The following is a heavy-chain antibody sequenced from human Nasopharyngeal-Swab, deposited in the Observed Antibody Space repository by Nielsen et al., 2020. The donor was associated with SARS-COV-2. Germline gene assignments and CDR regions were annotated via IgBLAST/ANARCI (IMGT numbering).Heavy chain of an antibody. J-gene: IGHJ6*02. CDR3: ARLSSGWYGGNYYGMDV. CDR2: ISAYNGNT. V-gene: IGHV1-18*01. Sequence: ASVKVSCKASGYTFTSYGISWVRQAPGQGLEWMGWISAYNGNTNYAQKLQGRVTMTTDTSTSTAHMELRSLRSDDTAVYYCARLSSGWYGGNYYGMDVWGQGTTVTVSS. D-gene: IGHD6-19*01. CDR1: GYTFTSYG.